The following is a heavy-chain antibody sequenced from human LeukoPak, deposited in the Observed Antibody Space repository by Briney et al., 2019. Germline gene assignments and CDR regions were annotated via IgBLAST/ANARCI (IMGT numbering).Heavy chain of an antibody. D-gene: IGHD6-25*01. Sequence: GGSLRLSCAASGFTFSSYGMHWVRQAPGKGLEWVAVISYDGSNKYYADSVKGRFTISRDNSKNTLYLQMNSLRAEDTAVYYCAKGRGFMDVWGQGTTVTVSS. J-gene: IGHJ6*02. CDR2: ISYDGSNK. V-gene: IGHV3-30*18. CDR3: AKGRGFMDV. CDR1: GFTFSSYG.